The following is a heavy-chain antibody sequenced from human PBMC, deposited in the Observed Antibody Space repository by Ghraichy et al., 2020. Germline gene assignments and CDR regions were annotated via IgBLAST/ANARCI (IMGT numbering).Heavy chain of an antibody. CDR3: AKDREYGSSSGPYYFDY. Sequence: GGSLRLSCAASGFTFSNYAMTWVRQAPGKGLEWVSTISGSGGSTYYADSVKGRFTISRDNSKTPLYLQMNSLRAEDAAVYYCAKDREYGSSSGPYYFDYWSQGTQVIVSS. J-gene: IGHJ4*02. V-gene: IGHV3-23*01. CDR2: ISGSGGST. D-gene: IGHD6-6*01. CDR1: GFTFSNYA.